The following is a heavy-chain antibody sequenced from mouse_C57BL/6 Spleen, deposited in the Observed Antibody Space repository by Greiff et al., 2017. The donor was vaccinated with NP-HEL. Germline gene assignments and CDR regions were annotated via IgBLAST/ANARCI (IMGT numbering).Heavy chain of an antibody. V-gene: IGHV1-64*01. CDR3: ASSYDPYYFDY. D-gene: IGHD2-3*01. CDR1: GYTFTSYW. CDR2: IHPNSGST. J-gene: IGHJ2*01. Sequence: VKLQESGAELVKPGASVKLSCKASGYTFTSYWMHWVKQRPGQGLEWIGMIHPNSGSTNYNEKFKSKATLTVDKSSSTAYMQLSSLTSEDSAVYYCASSYDPYYFDYWGQGTTLTVSS.